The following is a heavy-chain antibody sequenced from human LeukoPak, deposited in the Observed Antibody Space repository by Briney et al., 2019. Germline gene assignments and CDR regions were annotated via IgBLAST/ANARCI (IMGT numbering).Heavy chain of an antibody. CDR3: ARDKLRGSYDSSYFDY. CDR1: GFTFSSYS. D-gene: IGHD1-26*01. Sequence: GGSLRLSCAASGFTFSSYSMNWVRQAPGKGLEWVSYISSSGSTIYYADSVKGRFTISRDNAKNSLYLQMNSLRAEDTAVYYCARDKLRGSYDSSYFDYWGQGTLVTVSS. CDR2: ISSSGSTI. V-gene: IGHV3-48*04. J-gene: IGHJ4*02.